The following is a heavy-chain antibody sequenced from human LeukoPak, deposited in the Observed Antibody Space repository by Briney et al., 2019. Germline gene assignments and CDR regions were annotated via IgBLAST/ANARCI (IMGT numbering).Heavy chain of an antibody. CDR3: AKGSAVADINFDY. CDR2: ISYDGSSK. V-gene: IGHV3-30-3*01. J-gene: IGHJ4*02. Sequence: GGSLRLSCAGSGFTFSSYAMHWVRQAPGKGLEWVAVISYDGSSKYYADSVKGRFTISRDNSKNTLYLQMNSLRAEDTAVYYCAKGSAVADINFDYWGQGTLVTVSS. CDR1: GFTFSSYA. D-gene: IGHD6-19*01.